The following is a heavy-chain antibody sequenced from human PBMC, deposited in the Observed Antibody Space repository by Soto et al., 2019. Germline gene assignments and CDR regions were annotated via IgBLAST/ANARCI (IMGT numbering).Heavy chain of an antibody. CDR2: IYRGGST. CDR3: ARATAWTDLDI. V-gene: IGHV3-53*02. D-gene: IGHD2-21*02. J-gene: IGHJ3*02. CDR1: GFSVSSDY. Sequence: DVQFVETGGGWIQPGGSLRLSCAASGFSVSSDYMNWVRQAPGKGLEWVSVIYRGGSTYYADSVRGRFTISRDNSANTLFLQMNILRAEDTALYDCARATAWTDLDIWVQGTMVTVSS.